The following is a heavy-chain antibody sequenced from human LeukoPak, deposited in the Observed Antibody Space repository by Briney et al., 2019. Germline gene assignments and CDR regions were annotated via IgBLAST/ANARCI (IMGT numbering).Heavy chain of an antibody. CDR2: INPNSGGT. D-gene: IGHD2-15*01. CDR3: ARVAGWHWFDP. CDR1: GYTFTGYY. Sequence: ASVKVSCKASGYTFTGYYMHWVRRAPGQGLEWMGWINPNSGGTNYAQKFQGRVTMTRDTSISTAYMELSRLRPDDTAVYYCARVAGWHWFDPWGQGTLVTVSS. V-gene: IGHV1-2*02. J-gene: IGHJ5*02.